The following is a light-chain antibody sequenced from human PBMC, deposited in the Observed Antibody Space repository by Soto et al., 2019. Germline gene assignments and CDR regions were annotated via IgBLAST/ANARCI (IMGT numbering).Light chain of an antibody. Sequence: EVVLTQSPGTLSLSPGETATLSCRASQTISTNYLAWYQQKPGQAPRLLLYAASNRLTGIPDRFSGSGSGTDFTLTISRLEPEDFALYYCHQYGRTFGQGTRLEIK. J-gene: IGKJ5*01. CDR1: QTISTNY. CDR2: AAS. V-gene: IGKV3-20*01. CDR3: HQYGRT.